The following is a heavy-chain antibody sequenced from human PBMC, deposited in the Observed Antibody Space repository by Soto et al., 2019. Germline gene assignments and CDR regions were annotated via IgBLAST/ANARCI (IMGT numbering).Heavy chain of an antibody. Sequence: GGSLRLSCAASGFTFSSYAMSWVRQAPGKGLEWVSAISGSGGSTYYADSVKGRFTISRDNSKNTLYLQMNSLRAEDTAVYYCAKDSWYYDSSGYAMYYFDYWGQGTLVTVSS. V-gene: IGHV3-23*01. CDR1: GFTFSSYA. J-gene: IGHJ4*02. CDR2: ISGSGGST. CDR3: AKDSWYYDSSGYAMYYFDY. D-gene: IGHD3-22*01.